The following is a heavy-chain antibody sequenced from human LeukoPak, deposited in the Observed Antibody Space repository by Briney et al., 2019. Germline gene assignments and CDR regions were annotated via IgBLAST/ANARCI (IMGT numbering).Heavy chain of an antibody. CDR3: AKMKGHPLPKYYMDV. J-gene: IGHJ6*01. Sequence: GGSLRLSCAASGVTFSGFAMSWVRRTPGKGLEWVSGISGSGDNTLYADSVKGRFTTSRDNSKNTLYLEMNSLRAEDTAIYYCAKMKGHPLPKYYMDVWGQGTTVTVSS. CDR2: ISGSGDNT. D-gene: IGHD1-26*01. V-gene: IGHV3-23*01. CDR1: GVTFSGFA.